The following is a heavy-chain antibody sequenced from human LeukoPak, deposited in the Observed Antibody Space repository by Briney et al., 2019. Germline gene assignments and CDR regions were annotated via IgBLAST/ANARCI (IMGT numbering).Heavy chain of an antibody. J-gene: IGHJ5*02. V-gene: IGHV3-30-3*01. CDR3: ARDLGYYDILTGLFDP. CDR2: ISYDGSNK. D-gene: IGHD3-9*01. CDR1: GFTFSSYA. Sequence: PGGSLRLSCAASGFTFSSYAMHWVRQAPGKGLEWVAVISYDGSNKYYADSVKGRFTISRDNSKNTLYLQMNSLRAEDTAVYYCARDLGYYDILTGLFDPWGQGTLVTVSS.